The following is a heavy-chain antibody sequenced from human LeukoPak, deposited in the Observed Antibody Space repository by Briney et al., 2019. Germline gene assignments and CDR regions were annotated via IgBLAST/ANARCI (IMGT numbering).Heavy chain of an antibody. CDR3: ARGDPTVTWWFDP. CDR2: IFSTGST. J-gene: IGHJ5*02. CDR1: GGSISSSSHY. D-gene: IGHD4-17*01. V-gene: IGHV4-39*07. Sequence: SETLSLTCTVSGGSISSSSHYWGWIRQPPGKGLEWIGSIFSTGSTYYNPSLKSRVTISIHTSKNQFSLKVDSVTAADTAVYYCARGDPTVTWWFDPWGQGTLVTVSS.